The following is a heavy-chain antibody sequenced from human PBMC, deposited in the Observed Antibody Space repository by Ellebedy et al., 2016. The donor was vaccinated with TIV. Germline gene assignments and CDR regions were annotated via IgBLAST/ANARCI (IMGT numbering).Heavy chain of an antibody. V-gene: IGHV3-30-3*01. CDR2: ISYDGSNK. D-gene: IGHD3-9*01. Sequence: GESLKISCAASGFTFSSYAMHWVRQAPGKGLEWVAVISYDGSNKYYADSVKGRFTISRDNSKNTLYLQMNSLRAEDTAVYYCARDPAPLGIIQIGWFDPWGQGTLVTGSS. J-gene: IGHJ5*02. CDR3: ARDPAPLGIIQIGWFDP. CDR1: GFTFSSYA.